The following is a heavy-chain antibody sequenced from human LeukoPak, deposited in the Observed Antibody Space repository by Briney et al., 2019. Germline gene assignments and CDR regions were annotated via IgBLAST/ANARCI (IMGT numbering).Heavy chain of an antibody. CDR1: GFTFTTYN. CDR3: AKASYGDYDY. Sequence: PGGSLRLSCSASGFTFTTYNMNWVRQAPGKGLEWVALIRYDGSNKYYADSVKGRFTISRDNSKNTLYLQMNSLRAEDTAVYYCAKASYGDYDYWGQGTLVTVYS. V-gene: IGHV3-30*02. J-gene: IGHJ4*02. D-gene: IGHD4-17*01. CDR2: IRYDGSNK.